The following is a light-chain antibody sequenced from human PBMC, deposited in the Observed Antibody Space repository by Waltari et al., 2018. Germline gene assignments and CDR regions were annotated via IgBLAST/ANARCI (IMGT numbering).Light chain of an antibody. V-gene: IGLV2-14*03. CDR2: DVS. CDR3: NSYTTGRTMTVI. J-gene: IGLJ2*01. Sequence: SVLTQPASVSGSPGQSITISCPGTSSDIGDYNFLSWSQQHPGKAPTPIIYDVSNRPSGVSNRFSGSWSGNSASLTISGLQAEDEADYYCNSYTTGRTMTVIFGGGTKLTVL. CDR1: SSDIGDYNF.